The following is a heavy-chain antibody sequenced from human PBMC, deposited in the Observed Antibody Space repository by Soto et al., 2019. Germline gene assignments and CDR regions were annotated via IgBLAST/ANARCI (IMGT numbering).Heavy chain of an antibody. J-gene: IGHJ6*02. Sequence: QVQLVESGGGVVQPGRSLRLSCAASGFTFSSYGMHWVRQAPGKGLEWVAVISYDGSNKYYADSVKGRFTISRDNSKNRLYLQMNSLRAEDTAVYYCARCSRPGGSCAPFYGMDVWGQGTTVTVSS. V-gene: IGHV3-30*03. CDR2: ISYDGSNK. CDR3: ARCSRPGGSCAPFYGMDV. CDR1: GFTFSSYG. D-gene: IGHD2-15*01.